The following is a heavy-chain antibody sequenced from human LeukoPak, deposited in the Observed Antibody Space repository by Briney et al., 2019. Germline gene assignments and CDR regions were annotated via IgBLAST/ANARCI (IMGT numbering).Heavy chain of an antibody. CDR1: GFSFSNYG. Sequence: GGSLRLSCAASGFSFSNYGMYWVRPAPGKGLEWVAVISYDGSNKYYGDSVKGRFTIASDNSKNTLYLEMNSLRAEGPAVYYCAKDWGWHEILYGCNTWGQGTLVTVSS. CDR3: AKDWGWHEILYGCNT. CDR2: ISYDGSNK. D-gene: IGHD3-16*01. V-gene: IGHV3-30*18. J-gene: IGHJ3*02.